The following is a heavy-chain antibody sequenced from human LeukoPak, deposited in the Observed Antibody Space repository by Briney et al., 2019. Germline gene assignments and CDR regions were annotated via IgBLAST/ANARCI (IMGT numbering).Heavy chain of an antibody. V-gene: IGHV4-39*01. J-gene: IGHJ3*02. CDR1: GGSISSSSYY. Sequence: SETLSLTCTVSGGSISSSSYYWGWIRQPPGKGLEWIGSIYYSGSTYYNPSLKSRVTISVDTSKNQFSLKLSSVTAADTAVYYCARILRSSGWYPGPHYDAFDIWGQGTMVTVSS. CDR2: IYYSGST. CDR3: ARILRSSGWYPGPHYDAFDI. D-gene: IGHD6-19*01.